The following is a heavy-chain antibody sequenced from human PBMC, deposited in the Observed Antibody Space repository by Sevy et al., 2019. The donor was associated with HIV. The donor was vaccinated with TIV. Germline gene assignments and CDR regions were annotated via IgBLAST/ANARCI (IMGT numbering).Heavy chain of an antibody. V-gene: IGHV1-18*01. Sequence: ASVKVSCKASGYTFTSYGISWVRQAPGQGLEWMGWISAYNGNTNYAQKLQGRVTMTTDTSTSTAYMELRSLRSDDTAVYYCARDGFVVVTGEYYFYYWGQGTLVTVSS. CDR3: ARDGFVVVTGEYYFYY. CDR1: GYTFTSYG. D-gene: IGHD2-21*02. CDR2: ISAYNGNT. J-gene: IGHJ4*02.